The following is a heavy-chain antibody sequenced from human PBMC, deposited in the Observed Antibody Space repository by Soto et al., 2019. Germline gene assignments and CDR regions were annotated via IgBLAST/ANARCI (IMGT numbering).Heavy chain of an antibody. CDR1: GGTFSSYA. Sequence: QVQLVQSGAEMKKPGSSVKVSCKASGGTFSSYAISWVRQAPGQGLEWMGGIIPIFGTANYAQKFQGRVTITADESTSTAYVELSSLRSEDTAVYYCAREGASGSHFGYWGQGTLVTVSS. D-gene: IGHD3-22*01. V-gene: IGHV1-69*01. CDR3: AREGASGSHFGY. J-gene: IGHJ4*02. CDR2: IIPIFGTA.